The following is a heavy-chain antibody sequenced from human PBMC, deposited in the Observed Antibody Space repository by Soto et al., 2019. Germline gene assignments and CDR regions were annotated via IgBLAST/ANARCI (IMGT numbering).Heavy chain of an antibody. CDR3: AGNIVVVTRPYYYYGMDV. V-gene: IGHV1-69*13. J-gene: IGHJ6*02. CDR1: GGTLSSYA. D-gene: IGHD2-15*01. CDR2: IIPIFGTA. Sequence: SVKVSCKASGGTLSSYAISWVRQAPGQGLEWMGGIIPIFGTANYAQKFQGRVTITADESTSTAYMELSSLRSEDTAVYYCAGNIVVVTRPYYYYGMDVWGQGTTVTISS.